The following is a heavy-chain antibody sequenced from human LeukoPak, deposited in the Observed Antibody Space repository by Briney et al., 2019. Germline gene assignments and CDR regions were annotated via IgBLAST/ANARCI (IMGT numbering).Heavy chain of an antibody. D-gene: IGHD7-27*01. V-gene: IGHV3-23*01. J-gene: IGHJ2*01. CDR3: ARELVSLGTGYFDL. Sequence: PGGSLRLSCEASGFPFGTYGMTWVRHAPGKGLEWVSGITGSSTWTYYADSVRGRFTISRDNSKNTLHLQMDNLTADDTAIYYCARELVSLGTGYFDLWGRGALVTVSS. CDR1: GFPFGTYG. CDR2: ITGSSTWT.